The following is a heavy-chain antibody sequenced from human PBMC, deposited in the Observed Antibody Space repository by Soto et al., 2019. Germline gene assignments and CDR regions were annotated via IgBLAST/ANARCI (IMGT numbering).Heavy chain of an antibody. V-gene: IGHV4-59*01. CDR2: AYYSGDT. Sequence: SETLSLTCSVSGGSISRYYWSWIRQPPGKGLEWIGYAYYSGDTGYNPSLQSRITMAVDTSKNQVSLKLTSVTAADTAVYYCARVRSTYGGGGTGEVKENWFDPWGQGALVTVSS. CDR1: GGSISRYY. J-gene: IGHJ5*02. D-gene: IGHD2-8*01. CDR3: ARVRSTYGGGGTGEVKENWFDP.